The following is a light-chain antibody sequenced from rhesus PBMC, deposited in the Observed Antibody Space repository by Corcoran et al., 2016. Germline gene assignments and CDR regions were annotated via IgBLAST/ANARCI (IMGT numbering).Light chain of an antibody. CDR1: QSLLESDGYTH. V-gene: IGKV2-78*01. J-gene: IGKJ3*01. Sequence: DIVMTQTPLSLPVTPGEPASISCRSSQSLLESDGYTHLHCYRQKPCQSPPLLVYLGSNRASGAPDRFSGSGACTDFTLKISRGEAGDVGVSYCMQTLQTPFTFGPGTKLNIK. CDR3: MQTLQTPFT. CDR2: LGS.